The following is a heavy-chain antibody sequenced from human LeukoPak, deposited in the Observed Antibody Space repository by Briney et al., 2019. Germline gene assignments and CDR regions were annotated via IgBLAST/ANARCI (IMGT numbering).Heavy chain of an antibody. D-gene: IGHD3-9*01. V-gene: IGHV1-69*01. Sequence: SVKVSCKPSGGTFSTYAISWVRQAPGQGLEWMGGIIPIFGTANYAQKFQGRVTITADESTSTAYMELSSLRSEDTAVYYCARDHTPYYDILTGSHYYYYMDVWGKGTTVTISS. CDR3: ARDHTPYYDILTGSHYYYYMDV. CDR1: GGTFSTYA. J-gene: IGHJ6*03. CDR2: IIPIFGTA.